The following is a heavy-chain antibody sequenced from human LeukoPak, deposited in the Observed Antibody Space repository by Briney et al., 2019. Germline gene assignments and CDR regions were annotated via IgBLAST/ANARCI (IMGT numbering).Heavy chain of an antibody. CDR1: GGSYGSTFYY. V-gene: IGHV4-39*07. D-gene: IGHD3/OR15-3a*01. Sequence: PSETLSLTCTVSGGSYGSTFYYWGWLRQPPGKGLEWIANIYYSGRTYHNLPLQSRLSISIDTSKNQFSLTLPCECPAHSPVFFGAGGRGAPIFGLLIDGSVYFDFWGQGTLVTVSS. CDR2: IYYSGRT. J-gene: IGHJ4*02. CDR3: AGGRGAPIFGLLIDGSVYFDF.